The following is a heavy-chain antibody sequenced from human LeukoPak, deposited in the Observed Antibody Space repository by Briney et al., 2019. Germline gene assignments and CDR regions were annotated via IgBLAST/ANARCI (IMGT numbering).Heavy chain of an antibody. CDR1: GFTFGSYA. Sequence: GGSLRLSCAASGFTFGSYAMSWVRQAPGKGLEWVSAISGSGGSTYYADSVKGRFTISRDNSKNTLYLQMNSLRAEDTAVYYCAKGLWIYTKFDYWGQGTPVSVSS. V-gene: IGHV3-23*01. J-gene: IGHJ4*02. CDR3: AKGLWIYTKFDY. D-gene: IGHD5-12*01. CDR2: ISGSGGST.